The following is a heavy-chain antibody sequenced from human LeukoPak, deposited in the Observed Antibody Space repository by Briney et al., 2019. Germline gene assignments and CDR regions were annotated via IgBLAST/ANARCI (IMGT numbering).Heavy chain of an antibody. V-gene: IGHV4-4*02. CDR2: IYHSGST. D-gene: IGHD6-13*01. CDR1: GGSISSSNW. J-gene: IGHJ4*02. Sequence: SETLSLTCAVSGGSISSSNWWSWVRQPPGKGLEWIGEIYHSGSTNYNPSLKSRVTISVDKSKNQFSLKLSSVTAADTAVYYCARHVWPDSSSWFDYWGQGTLVTVSS. CDR3: ARHVWPDSSSWFDY.